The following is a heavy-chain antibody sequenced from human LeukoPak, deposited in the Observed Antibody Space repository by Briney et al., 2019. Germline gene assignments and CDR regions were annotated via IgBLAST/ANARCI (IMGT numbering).Heavy chain of an antibody. V-gene: IGHV3-30*04. D-gene: IGHD6-13*01. Sequence: GRSLRLSCAASGFTFSSYAMHWVRQAPGKGLEWVAVIPYDGSNKYYADSVKGRFTISRNNSKNTLYLQMNSLRAEDTAVYYCARDRDSSSWSRGYFDYWGQGTLVTVSS. CDR1: GFTFSSYA. J-gene: IGHJ4*02. CDR3: ARDRDSSSWSRGYFDY. CDR2: IPYDGSNK.